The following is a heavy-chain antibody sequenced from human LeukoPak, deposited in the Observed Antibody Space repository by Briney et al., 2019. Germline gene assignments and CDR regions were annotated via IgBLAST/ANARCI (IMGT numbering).Heavy chain of an antibody. D-gene: IGHD4-17*01. V-gene: IGHV4-61*02. CDR3: ARASDYGDYSFDY. CDR1: GGSIGSGSYY. J-gene: IGHJ4*02. Sequence: PSQTLSLTCTVSGGSIGSGSYYWSWIRQPAGKGLEWIGRIYTSGSTNYNPSLKSRVTISVDTSKNQFSLKLSSVTAADTAVYYCARASDYGDYSFDYWGQGTLVSVSS. CDR2: IYTSGST.